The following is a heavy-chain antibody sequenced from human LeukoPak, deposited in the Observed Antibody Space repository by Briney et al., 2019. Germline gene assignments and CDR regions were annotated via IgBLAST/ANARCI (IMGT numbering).Heavy chain of an antibody. CDR1: GFTFSSYA. CDR2: ISGSGGST. Sequence: GGSLRLSCAASGFTFSSYAKSWVRQAPGKGLEWISAISGSGGSTYYADSVKGRFTSSREKAKNSLYLQMNSLRAGDTAVYYCARAGVGATTYFDSWGQGTLVTVSS. D-gene: IGHD1-26*01. CDR3: ARAGVGATTYFDS. V-gene: IGHV3-23*01. J-gene: IGHJ4*02.